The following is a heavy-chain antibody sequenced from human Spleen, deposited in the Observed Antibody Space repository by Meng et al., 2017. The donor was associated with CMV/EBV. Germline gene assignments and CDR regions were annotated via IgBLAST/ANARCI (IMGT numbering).Heavy chain of an antibody. CDR3: AREGGTYHFDY. Sequence: GESLKISCAASGFTFSDYYMSWIRQAPGKGLEWVSYISGSGTTIYFADSVKGRFTISRDNAKNSLYLQMNSLRAEDTAVYYCAREGGTYHFDYWGQGTLVTVSS. V-gene: IGHV3-11*04. CDR1: GFTFSDYY. D-gene: IGHD1-26*01. J-gene: IGHJ4*02. CDR2: ISGSGTTI.